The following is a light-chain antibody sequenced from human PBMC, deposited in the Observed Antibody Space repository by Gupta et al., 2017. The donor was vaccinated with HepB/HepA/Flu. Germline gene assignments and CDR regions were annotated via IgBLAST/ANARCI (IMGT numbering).Light chain of an antibody. Sequence: SSILTQPPSVSVAPGTTASITCEGYIIGSNSVHWYQQKPGQAPVLGLSDSRDRPPGIPERFSGSNSGKTAKLKIRRVEAGDEADYFWQVWDSSTSQLWVVGGGTKLTVL. V-gene: IGLV3-21*03. CDR2: DSR. CDR1: IIGSNS. J-gene: IGLJ3*02. CDR3: QVWDSSTSQLWV.